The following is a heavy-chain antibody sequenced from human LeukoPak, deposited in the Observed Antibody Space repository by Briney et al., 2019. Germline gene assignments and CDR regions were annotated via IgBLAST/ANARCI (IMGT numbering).Heavy chain of an antibody. Sequence: SETLSLTCTVSGGSISSSSYYWGWIRQPPGKGLEWIGSIYYSGSTYYNPSLKSRVTISVDTSKNQFSLKLSSVTAADTAVYYCASAPSSGWHDYWGQGTLVTVSS. CDR2: IYYSGST. D-gene: IGHD6-19*01. J-gene: IGHJ4*02. V-gene: IGHV4-39*07. CDR1: GGSISSSSYY. CDR3: ASAPSSGWHDY.